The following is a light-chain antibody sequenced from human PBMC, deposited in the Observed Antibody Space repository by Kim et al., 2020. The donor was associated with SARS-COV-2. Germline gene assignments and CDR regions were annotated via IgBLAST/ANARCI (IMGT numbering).Light chain of an antibody. J-gene: IGLJ1*01. V-gene: IGLV3-19*01. Sequence: SSELTQDPAVSVALVQTVRITCQGDSLRSYYASWYQQKPGQAPVLVIYGKNNRPSGIPDRFSGSSSGNTASLTITGAQAEDEADYYCTSRDSSGNHVFGT. CDR1: SLRSYY. CDR3: TSRDSSGNHV. CDR2: GKN.